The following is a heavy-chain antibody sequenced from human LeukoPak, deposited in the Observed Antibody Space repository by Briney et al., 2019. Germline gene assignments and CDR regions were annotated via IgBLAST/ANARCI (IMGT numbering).Heavy chain of an antibody. V-gene: IGHV3-48*03. Sequence: GGSLRLSCVGSGLSFSGFELNWVRQAPGKVLDWVSYISDDGGKQIYGDSVKGRFTISRDNAKNSLDLQMNNLRAEDSGIYYCARRFRDWGQGILVTVSS. J-gene: IGHJ4*02. CDR3: ARRFRD. CDR2: ISDDGGKQ. D-gene: IGHD5-24*01. CDR1: GLSFSGFE.